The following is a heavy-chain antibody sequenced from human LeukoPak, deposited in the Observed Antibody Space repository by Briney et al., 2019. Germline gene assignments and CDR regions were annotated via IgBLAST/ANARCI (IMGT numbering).Heavy chain of an antibody. D-gene: IGHD3-3*01. V-gene: IGHV4-59*01. J-gene: IGHJ3*02. CDR2: IYYSGST. CDR1: GGSISSYY. CDR3: ARFLWSGYSDAFDI. Sequence: SESLSLSCTVSGGSISSYYWSWIRQPPAKGLEWIGYIYYSGSTNYNPSLKSRVTISVDTSKNQFSLKLSSVTAADTAVYYCARFLWSGYSDAFDIWGQGTMVTVSS.